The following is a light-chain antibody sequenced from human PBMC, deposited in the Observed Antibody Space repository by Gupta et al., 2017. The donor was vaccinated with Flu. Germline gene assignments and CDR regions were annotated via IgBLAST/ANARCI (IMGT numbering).Light chain of an antibody. V-gene: IGKV1-33*01. CDR1: QDISNY. CDR3: QQYDNLPPRT. J-gene: IGKJ1*01. Sequence: DIQMTQPPSSLSASVGDRVTITCQASQDISNYLNWYQQKPGKAPKLLIYDASNLETGVPSRFSGSGSGTDFTFTISSLQPEDIATYYCQQYDNLPPRTFGQGTKVEIK. CDR2: DAS.